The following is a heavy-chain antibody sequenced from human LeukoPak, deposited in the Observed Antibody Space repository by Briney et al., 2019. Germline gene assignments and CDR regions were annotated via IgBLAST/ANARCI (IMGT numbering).Heavy chain of an antibody. Sequence: GGSLRLSCAASGFTFSSYWTSWVRQAPGKGLEWVANIKEGGGEKNYVDSVKGRFTISRDNAKNSLYLQMNSLRAEDTAVYYCARDRGYSTFDYWGQGTLVTASS. CDR2: IKEGGGEK. V-gene: IGHV3-7*01. CDR1: GFTFSSYW. J-gene: IGHJ4*02. D-gene: IGHD4-23*01. CDR3: ARDRGYSTFDY.